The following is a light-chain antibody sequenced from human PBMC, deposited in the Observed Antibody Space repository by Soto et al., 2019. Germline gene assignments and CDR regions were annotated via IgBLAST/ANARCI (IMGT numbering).Light chain of an antibody. J-gene: IGKJ2*01. CDR2: GAS. Sequence: DIPMTQSPSSLPASVGDRISITCRASQSIGTYLSWYQQKPGKAPKLLIYGASNLQSGVPSRFSGSGSETGFTLTISSLQPEDFATYYCQQSYSAPRTFGQGTKVDIK. V-gene: IGKV1-39*01. CDR3: QQSYSAPRT. CDR1: QSIGTY.